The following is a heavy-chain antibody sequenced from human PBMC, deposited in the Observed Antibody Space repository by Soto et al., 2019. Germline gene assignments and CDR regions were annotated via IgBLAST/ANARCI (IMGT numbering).Heavy chain of an antibody. Sequence: GSLRLSCAASGFTFSDYYMSWIRQAPGKGLEWVSYISSSGSTIYYADSVKGRFTISRDNAKSSLYLQMNSLRAEDTAVYYCARVSSSWPHDAFDIWGQGTMLTVSS. CDR1: GFTFSDYY. CDR2: ISSSGSTI. V-gene: IGHV3-11*01. CDR3: ARVSSSWPHDAFDI. D-gene: IGHD6-13*01. J-gene: IGHJ3*02.